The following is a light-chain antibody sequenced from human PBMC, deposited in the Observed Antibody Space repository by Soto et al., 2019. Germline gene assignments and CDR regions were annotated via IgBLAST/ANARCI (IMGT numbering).Light chain of an antibody. J-gene: IGKJ1*01. CDR3: QHYNSYSEA. CDR2: DAS. Sequence: DIQMTPSPSVLSASVGDRVAITCRASQTISTWMAWYQQKPGKAPKLLVYDASTLQSGVPSRFSGSGSGTEFTLTISSLQPDDFATYYGQHYNSYSEAFGQGTKVDIK. CDR1: QTISTW. V-gene: IGKV1-5*01.